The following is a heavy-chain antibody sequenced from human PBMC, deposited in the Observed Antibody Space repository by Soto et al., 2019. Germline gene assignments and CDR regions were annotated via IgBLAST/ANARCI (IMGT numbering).Heavy chain of an antibody. CDR1: GGSISSGGYS. D-gene: IGHD6-13*01. J-gene: IGHJ3*02. Sequence: QLQLQESGSGLVKPSQTLSLTCAVSGGSISSGGYSWSWIRQPPGKGLEWIGYIYHSGSTYHNPSLKSRVTISVDRSKNQFSLKLSSVTAADTAVYYCARDYGYSSSWRAFDIWGQGTMVTVSS. CDR2: IYHSGST. CDR3: ARDYGYSSSWRAFDI. V-gene: IGHV4-30-2*01.